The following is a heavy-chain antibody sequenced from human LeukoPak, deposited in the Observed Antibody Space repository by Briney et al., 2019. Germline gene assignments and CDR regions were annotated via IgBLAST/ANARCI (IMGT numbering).Heavy chain of an antibody. D-gene: IGHD5-12*01. Sequence: SGPTLVHPTQALTLTCTFSGFSLGTDGMRVSWIRQPPEKALEWLELSDWDEEKFYNTSMKTRETISQDTSKNQVVLTMTNMDPVDTATYYCARESFSSGYSNFDYWGQGTLVTVSS. J-gene: IGHJ4*02. CDR3: ARESFSSGYSNFDY. V-gene: IGHV2-70*04. CDR1: GFSLGTDGMR. CDR2: SDWDEEK.